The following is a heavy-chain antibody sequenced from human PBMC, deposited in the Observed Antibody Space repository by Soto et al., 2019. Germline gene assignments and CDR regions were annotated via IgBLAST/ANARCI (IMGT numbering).Heavy chain of an antibody. J-gene: IGHJ4*02. CDR3: ARDHYGSGSFERIYYFDY. CDR2: INPNSGGT. CDR1: GYTFTGYY. Sequence: ASVKVSCKASGYTFTGYYMHWVRHAPGQGFEWMGWINPNSGGTNYAQKFQGWVTMTRDTSISTAYMELSRLRSDDTAVYYCARDHYGSGSFERIYYFDYWGQGTLVTVSS. V-gene: IGHV1-2*04. D-gene: IGHD3-10*01.